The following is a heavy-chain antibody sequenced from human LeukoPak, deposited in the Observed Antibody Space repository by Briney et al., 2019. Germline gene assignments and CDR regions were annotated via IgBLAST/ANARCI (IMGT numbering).Heavy chain of an antibody. CDR2: ISAYNGNT. D-gene: IGHD4-17*01. J-gene: IGHJ6*02. Sequence: APVKVSCKASGYTFTSYGISWVRQAPGQGLEWMGWISAYNGNTNYAQKLQGRVTMTTDTSTSTAYMELRSLRSDDTAVYYCARDRAGVTIYYYGMDVWGQGTTVTVSS. CDR1: GYTFTSYG. CDR3: ARDRAGVTIYYYGMDV. V-gene: IGHV1-18*01.